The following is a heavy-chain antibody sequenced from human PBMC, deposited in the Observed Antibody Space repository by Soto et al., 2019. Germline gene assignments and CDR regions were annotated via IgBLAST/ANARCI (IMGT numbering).Heavy chain of an antibody. CDR2: ISYDGSNK. Sequence: GGSLRLSCAASGFTFSSYAMHWVRQAPGKGLEWVAVISYDGSNKYYADSVKGRFTISRDNSKNTLYLQMNSLRAEDTAVYYCARDQLLPTSYYYYYYGMDVWGQGTTVTVSS. CDR3: ARDQLLPTSYYYYYYGMDV. J-gene: IGHJ6*02. CDR1: GFTFSSYA. D-gene: IGHD2-2*01. V-gene: IGHV3-30-3*01.